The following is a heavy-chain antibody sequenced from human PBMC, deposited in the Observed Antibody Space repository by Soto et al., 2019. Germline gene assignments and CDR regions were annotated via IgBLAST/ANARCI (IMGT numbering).Heavy chain of an antibody. CDR1: GGTFSSYA. V-gene: IGHV1-69*12. J-gene: IGHJ4*02. D-gene: IGHD2-15*01. CDR3: VRGVATPGNPDN. Sequence: QVQLVQSGAEVRQPASSVKVSCKTSGGTFSSYAISWVRQAPGQGLEWMGGIVPIVDTSTYAQKFQGRVTITADDSTSTAYMALSSLRSDDTAIYYCVRGVATPGNPDNWRQGTLVTVSS. CDR2: IVPIVDTS.